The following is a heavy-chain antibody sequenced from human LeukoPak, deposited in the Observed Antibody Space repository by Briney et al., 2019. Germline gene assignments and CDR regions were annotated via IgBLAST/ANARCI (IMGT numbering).Heavy chain of an antibody. J-gene: IGHJ4*02. CDR1: GFTFSSYS. CDR3: VSFYGTY. D-gene: IGHD2/OR15-2a*01. CDR2: INSDGSWT. Sequence: GGSLRLSCAASGFTFSSYSMNWVRQVPGKGLVWVSHINSDGSWTSYADSVKGRFTISKDNAKNTVYLQMNSLRAEDTAVYYCVSFYGTYWGRGTLVTVSS. V-gene: IGHV3-74*01.